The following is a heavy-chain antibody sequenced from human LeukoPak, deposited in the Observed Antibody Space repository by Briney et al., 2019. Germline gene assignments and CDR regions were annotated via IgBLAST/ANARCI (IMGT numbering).Heavy chain of an antibody. D-gene: IGHD5-12*01. V-gene: IGHV4-34*01. CDR1: GVSFSGYY. Sequence: SETLSLTCAVYGVSFSGYYWSWIRQPPGKGLEWIGEINHSGSTNYNPSLKSRVSISVDTSKNQFSLKLSSVTAADTAVYYCAMEKWLRPIDYWGQGTLVTVSS. CDR2: INHSGST. CDR3: AMEKWLRPIDY. J-gene: IGHJ4*02.